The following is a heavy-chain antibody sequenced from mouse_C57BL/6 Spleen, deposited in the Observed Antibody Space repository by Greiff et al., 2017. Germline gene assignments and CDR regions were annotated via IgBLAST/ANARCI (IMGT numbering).Heavy chain of an antibody. Sequence: VKLQESGAELARPGASVKLSCKASGYTFTSYGISWVKQRTGQGLEWIGEIYPRSGNTYYNEKFKGKATLTADKSSSTAYMELRSLTSEDSAVYFCARRATVVADYAMDYWGQGTSVTVSS. J-gene: IGHJ4*01. CDR2: IYPRSGNT. D-gene: IGHD1-1*01. CDR1: GYTFTSYG. V-gene: IGHV1-81*01. CDR3: ARRATVVADYAMDY.